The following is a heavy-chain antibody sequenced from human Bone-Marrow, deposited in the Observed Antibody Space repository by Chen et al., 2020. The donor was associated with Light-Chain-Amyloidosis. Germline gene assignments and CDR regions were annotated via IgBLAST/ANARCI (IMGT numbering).Heavy chain of an antibody. CDR3: AEINTN. Sequence: EVQLVESGGGLVQPGGSLRLFCVASGFTFSRHWMSWVRLAPGKGLEWVANIKQDGREKYYADSVKGRFTISRDNAKNSLYLQMNSLRAEDTAVYYCAEINTNWGQGTLVTVSS. CDR2: IKQDGREK. CDR1: GFTFSRHW. V-gene: IGHV3-7*01. J-gene: IGHJ4*02.